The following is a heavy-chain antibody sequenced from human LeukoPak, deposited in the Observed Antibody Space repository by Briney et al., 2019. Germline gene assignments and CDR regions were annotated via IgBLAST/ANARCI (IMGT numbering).Heavy chain of an antibody. CDR1: GFTVSSNY. J-gene: IGHJ4*02. CDR2: IYSGGST. CDR3: ARIGRDCSGGGCYPPDY. Sequence: GGSLRLSCAASGFTVSSNYMSWVRQAPGKGLEWVSVIYSGGSTYYADSVKGRFTISRDNSTNTLYLQMNSLRAEDTAVYYCARIGRDCSGGGCYPPDYWGQGTLVTVSS. D-gene: IGHD2-15*01. V-gene: IGHV3-66*02.